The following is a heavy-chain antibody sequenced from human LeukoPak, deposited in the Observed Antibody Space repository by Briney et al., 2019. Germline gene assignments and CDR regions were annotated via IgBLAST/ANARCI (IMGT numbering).Heavy chain of an antibody. D-gene: IGHD1-26*01. J-gene: IGHJ5*01. CDR1: GFTFSSYA. V-gene: IGHV3-30*04. CDR2: ISYDGSNK. CDR3: ARDGGVSRNYYGNAVGSWFDS. Sequence: GGSLRLSCAASGFTFSSYAMHWVRQAPGKGLEWVAVISYDGSNKYYADSVKGRFTISRDNSKNTLYLQMNSLRAEDTAVYYCARDGGVSRNYYGNAVGSWFDSWGQGTLVTVSS.